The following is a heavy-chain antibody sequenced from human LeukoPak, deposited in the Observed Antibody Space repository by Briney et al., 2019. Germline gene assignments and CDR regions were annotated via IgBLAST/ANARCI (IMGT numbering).Heavy chain of an antibody. V-gene: IGHV3-33*01. Sequence: GRSLRLSCAASGFTFSSYGMHWVRQAPGKGLEWVAVIWYDGSNKYYADSVKGRFTISRDNSKNTLYLQMNSLRAEDTAVYYWARGGGDHYSNWFDPWGQGTLVTVSS. CDR2: IWYDGSNK. D-gene: IGHD4-11*01. CDR1: GFTFSSYG. J-gene: IGHJ5*02. CDR3: ARGGGDHYSNWFDP.